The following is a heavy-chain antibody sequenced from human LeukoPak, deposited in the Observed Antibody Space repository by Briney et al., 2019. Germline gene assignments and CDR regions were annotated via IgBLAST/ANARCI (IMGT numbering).Heavy chain of an antibody. Sequence: PSETLTLTCAVYGGSFSGYYWSWICQPPGKGLEWIGEINHSGSTNYNPSLKSRVTISVDTSKNQFSLKLSSVTAADTAVYYCARGPHCSSTSCYFYYYGMDVWGQGTTVTVSS. J-gene: IGHJ6*02. D-gene: IGHD2-2*01. CDR3: ARGPHCSSTSCYFYYYGMDV. V-gene: IGHV4-34*01. CDR2: INHSGST. CDR1: GGSFSGYY.